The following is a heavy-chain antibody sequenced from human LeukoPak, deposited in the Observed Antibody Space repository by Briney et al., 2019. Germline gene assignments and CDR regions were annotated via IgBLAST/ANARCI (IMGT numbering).Heavy chain of an antibody. Sequence: ASVKVSCKASGYSFTANYIHWVRQAPGQGLEWMGWVNPNRGVTNYAQKFQDWVTMTIDTSINTAYMELNRLTSDDTAVYYCARGSVLGTASWFDPWGQGTLVTVSS. V-gene: IGHV1-2*04. CDR1: GYSFTANY. J-gene: IGHJ5*02. CDR2: VNPNRGVT. D-gene: IGHD2-8*02. CDR3: ARGSVLGTASWFDP.